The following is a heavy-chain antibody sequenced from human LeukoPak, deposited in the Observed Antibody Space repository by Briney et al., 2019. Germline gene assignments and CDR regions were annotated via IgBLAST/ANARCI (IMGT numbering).Heavy chain of an antibody. V-gene: IGHV3-9*01. J-gene: IGHJ5*02. Sequence: PGGSLRLSCAASGFTFDDYAMHWVRQAPGKGLEWVSGISWNSGSIGYADSVKGRFTISRDNAKNSLYLQMNSLRAEDTALYYCAVGPGGSGSYSDWFDPWGQGTLVTVSS. D-gene: IGHD3-10*01. CDR2: ISWNSGSI. CDR3: AVGPGGSGSYSDWFDP. CDR1: GFTFDDYA.